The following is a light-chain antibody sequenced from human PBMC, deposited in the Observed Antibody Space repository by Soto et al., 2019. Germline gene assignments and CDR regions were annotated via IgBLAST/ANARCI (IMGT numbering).Light chain of an antibody. CDR3: SSYAGSVV. V-gene: IGLV2-11*01. J-gene: IGLJ2*01. CDR1: NDDVGAYNS. CDR2: DVS. Sequence: QPVLTQPRSVSGSPGQSVTISCTGSNDDVGAYNSVSWYQQHPGKAPKLIISDVSERPSGVPDRYSGSKSDNTASLTISGLQAEDEADYYCSSYAGSVVFGGGTKLTVL.